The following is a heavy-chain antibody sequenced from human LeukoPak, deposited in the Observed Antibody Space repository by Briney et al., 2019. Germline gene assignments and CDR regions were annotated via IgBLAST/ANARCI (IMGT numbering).Heavy chain of an antibody. J-gene: IGHJ6*02. V-gene: IGHV3-23*01. Sequence: GGSLRLSCAASGFTFSSYAMSWVRQAPGKGQEWVSAISGSGGSTYYADSVKGRFTISRDNSKNTLYLQMNSLRAEDTAVYYCAELRGSGSYSGGMDVWGQGTTVTASS. D-gene: IGHD3-10*01. CDR2: ISGSGGST. CDR3: AELRGSGSYSGGMDV. CDR1: GFTFSSYA.